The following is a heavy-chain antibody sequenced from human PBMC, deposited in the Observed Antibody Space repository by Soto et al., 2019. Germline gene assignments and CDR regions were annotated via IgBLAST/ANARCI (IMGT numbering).Heavy chain of an antibody. CDR2: ISYDGGNK. D-gene: IGHD4-17*01. J-gene: IGHJ4*02. V-gene: IGHV3-30*18. Sequence: GGSLRLSCAASGFTFSSYGMHWVRQAPGKGLEWVAVISYDGGNKYYAESVKGRFTISRDNSKNTLYLQMNSLRAEDTAVYYCAKVAYGDYDIDYWGQGTLVTVSS. CDR3: AKVAYGDYDIDY. CDR1: GFTFSSYG.